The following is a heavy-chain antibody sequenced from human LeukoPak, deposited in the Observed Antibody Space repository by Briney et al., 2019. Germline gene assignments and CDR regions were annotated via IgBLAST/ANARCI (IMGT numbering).Heavy chain of an antibody. J-gene: IGHJ6*02. CDR1: GGSLSSSIYY. CDR3: ARRSRRDQLWHGMDV. D-gene: IGHD5-18*01. V-gene: IGHV4-39*01. CDR2: IYNSAST. Sequence: SETLSLTCTVSGGSLSSSIYYWGWVRQPPGKGLEGNGSIYNSASTYYNPSLKSRVTISVDKSKNQFSLKLNSVTAADTAVYYCARRSRRDQLWHGMDVWGQGTTVTVSS.